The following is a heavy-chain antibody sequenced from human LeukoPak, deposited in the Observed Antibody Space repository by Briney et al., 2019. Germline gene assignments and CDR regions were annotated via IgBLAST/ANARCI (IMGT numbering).Heavy chain of an antibody. CDR1: GGSISSGGSR. CDR2: IYYSGST. D-gene: IGHD7-27*01. J-gene: IGHJ4*02. CDR3: ARDWGTYFDY. V-gene: IGHV4-31*03. Sequence: SETLSLTCNVSGGSISSGGSRWSWLRQHPGRGLEWIGYIYYSGSTYYNPSLESRLTMSVDTSKNQFSLHLTSVTAADTAVYYCARDWGTYFDYWGQGTLVTVSS.